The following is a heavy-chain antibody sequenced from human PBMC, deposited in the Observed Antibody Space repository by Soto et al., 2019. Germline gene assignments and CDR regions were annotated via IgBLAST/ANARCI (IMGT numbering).Heavy chain of an antibody. CDR3: ARGAAATAMVDS. V-gene: IGHV4-59*01. CDR1: GGSIRSYY. D-gene: IGHD5-18*01. J-gene: IGHJ4*02. Sequence: QLHLQESGPGLVKASETLSLTCTVSGGSIRSYYWTWIRQPPGKGLEWLGYIFYSGSTFYNPALKSRVTIPIHPSKSQFSLQLPSVPAADTAGYYCARGAAATAMVDSWGQGTLVTVSS. CDR2: IFYSGST.